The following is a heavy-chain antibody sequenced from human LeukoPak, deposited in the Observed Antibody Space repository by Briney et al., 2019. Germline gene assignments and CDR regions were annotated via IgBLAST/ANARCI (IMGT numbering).Heavy chain of an antibody. CDR3: ARGVRYSGSPKWFDP. Sequence: GASVKVSCKASGYTFTSYDISWVRQATGQGLEWMGGIIPIFGTANYAQKFQGRVTITTDESTSTAYMELSSLRSEDTAVYYCARGVRYSGSPKWFDPWGQGTLVTVSS. V-gene: IGHV1-69*05. CDR2: IIPIFGTA. D-gene: IGHD1-26*01. J-gene: IGHJ5*02. CDR1: GYTFTSYD.